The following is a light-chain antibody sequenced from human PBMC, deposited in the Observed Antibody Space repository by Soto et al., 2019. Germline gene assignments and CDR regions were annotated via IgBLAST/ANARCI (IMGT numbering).Light chain of an antibody. Sequence: QSVLTQPPSVSGTPGQSVTISCSGSSSSVGSIFVYWYQQIPGTAPKLLIFRNNQRPSGVPDRFSGSKSGNSASLAISGLRSEDEADYYCAAWDDSLSTWVFGGGTKLTVL. CDR3: AAWDDSLSTWV. J-gene: IGLJ3*02. CDR1: SSSVGSIF. V-gene: IGLV1-47*01. CDR2: RNN.